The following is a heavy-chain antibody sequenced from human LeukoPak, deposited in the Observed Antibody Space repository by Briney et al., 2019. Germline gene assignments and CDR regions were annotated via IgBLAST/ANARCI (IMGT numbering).Heavy chain of an antibody. J-gene: IGHJ4*02. CDR2: ISGDGGIT. CDR3: AKDIGGYSFAADY. CDR1: GFTFDDYA. D-gene: IGHD5-18*01. Sequence: GGSLRLSCAASGFTFDDYAMHWVRQGPGKGLEWVSLISGDGGITYYADCVRGRFTISRDNSKNSLYLQMNSLRTEDTALYYCAKDIGGYSFAADYWGQGTLVTVSS. V-gene: IGHV3-43*02.